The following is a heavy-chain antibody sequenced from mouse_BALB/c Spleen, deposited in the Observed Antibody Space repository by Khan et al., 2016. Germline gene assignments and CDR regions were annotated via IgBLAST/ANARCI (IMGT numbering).Heavy chain of an antibody. CDR2: IYPGDGDT. J-gene: IGHJ2*01. D-gene: IGHD2-1*01. CDR1: GYTFTSYW. V-gene: IGHV1-87*01. Sequence: QVRLQQSGAELARPGASVKLSCKASGYTFTSYWMQWVKQRPGQGLEWIGAIYPGDGDTRYTQKFKGKATLTADRFSSTAYMQLSSLASEDSAVXYCANGNYFDYWGQGTTLTVSS. CDR3: ANGNYFDY.